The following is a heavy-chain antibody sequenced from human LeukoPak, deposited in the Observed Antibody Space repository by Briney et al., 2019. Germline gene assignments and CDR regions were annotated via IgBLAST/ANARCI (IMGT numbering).Heavy chain of an antibody. CDR2: IYPGDSDT. D-gene: IGHD3-9*01. J-gene: IGHJ4*02. CDR1: GYSFTSYW. CDR3: ATHDILTGYPFYFDY. Sequence: GEPLKISCKGSGYSFTSYWIGWVRQMPGKGLEWMGIIYPGDSDTRYSPSFQGQVTISADKSISTAYLQWSSLKASDTAMYYCATHDILTGYPFYFDYWGQGTLVTVSS. V-gene: IGHV5-51*01.